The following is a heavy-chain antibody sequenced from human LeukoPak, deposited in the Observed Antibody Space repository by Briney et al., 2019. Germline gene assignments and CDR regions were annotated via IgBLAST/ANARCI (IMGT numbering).Heavy chain of an antibody. V-gene: IGHV1-2*02. CDR1: GYTFTDFH. CDR3: AADPY. CDR2: INPNTSGT. Sequence: ASVKVSCKASGYTFTDFHFHWVRQAPGQGLEWMGWINPNTSGTSYAQKFQGRVTMTRDTSISTVYLEISGLKSDDTAVYYCAADPYWGQGTLVTVSS. J-gene: IGHJ4*02.